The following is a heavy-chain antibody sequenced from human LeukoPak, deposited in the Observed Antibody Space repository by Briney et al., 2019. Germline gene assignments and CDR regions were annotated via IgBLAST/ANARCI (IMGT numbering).Heavy chain of an antibody. CDR1: GGSISSYY. V-gene: IGHV4-59*01. CDR2: IYYSGST. D-gene: IGHD3-10*01. Sequence: SSETLSLTCTVSGGSISSYYWSWIRQPPGKGLEWIGYIYYSGSTNYNPSLKSRVTISVDTSKNQFSLKLSSVTAADTAVYYCARDHYWFGDRAFDIWGQGTMVTVSS. CDR3: ARDHYWFGDRAFDI. J-gene: IGHJ3*02.